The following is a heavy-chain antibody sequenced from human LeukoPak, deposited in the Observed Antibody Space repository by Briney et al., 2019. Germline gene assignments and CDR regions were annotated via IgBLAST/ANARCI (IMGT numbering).Heavy chain of an antibody. J-gene: IGHJ4*02. Sequence: PGASLRLSCAASGFTFGSYAMSWVRQAPGKGLEWVSAISGSGGSTYYADSVKGRFTISRDNSKNTLYLQMNSLRAEDTAVYYCAKSLSGYLGSFYYFDYWGQGTLVTVSS. D-gene: IGHD3-22*01. CDR2: ISGSGGST. CDR1: GFTFGSYA. V-gene: IGHV3-23*01. CDR3: AKSLSGYLGSFYYFDY.